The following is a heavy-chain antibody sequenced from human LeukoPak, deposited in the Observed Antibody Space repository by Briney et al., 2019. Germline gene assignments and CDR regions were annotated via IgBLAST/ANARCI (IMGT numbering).Heavy chain of an antibody. CDR2: IRYDGSNK. J-gene: IGHJ4*02. D-gene: IGHD6-19*01. V-gene: IGHV3-30*02. CDR1: GFTFSNYG. CDR3: AKDSGYSGWPFDY. Sequence: GGSLRLSCAASGFTFSNYGMHWVRQAPGKGLEWVAFIRYDGSNKYYADSVKGRFTISRDNSKNTLYLQMNSLRAEDTAVYYCAKDSGYSGWPFDYWGQGTLVTVSS.